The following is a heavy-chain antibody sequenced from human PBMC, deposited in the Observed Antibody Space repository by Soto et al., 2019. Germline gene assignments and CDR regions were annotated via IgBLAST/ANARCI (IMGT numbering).Heavy chain of an antibody. V-gene: IGHV1-69*13. D-gene: IGHD2-2*03. CDR3: ANSFCADGYCSSTSCYYWFDP. Sequence: GASVKVSCKASGGTFSSYAISWVRPAPGQGLEWMGGIIPIFGTANYAQKFQGRVTITADESTSTAYMELSSLRSEDAAVYYCANSFCADGYCSSTSCYYWFDPWGQGTLVTVSS. CDR2: IIPIFGTA. J-gene: IGHJ5*02. CDR1: GGTFSSYA.